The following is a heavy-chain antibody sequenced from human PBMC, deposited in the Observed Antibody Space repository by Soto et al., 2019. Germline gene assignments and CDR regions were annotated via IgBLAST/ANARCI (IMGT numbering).Heavy chain of an antibody. CDR2: IIPIFGTT. V-gene: IGHV1-69*12. CDR1: GGTFSRHA. Sequence: QVQLVQSGAEVKKPGSSVKVSCKVSGGTFSRHAISWVRQAPGQGLEWVGGIIPIFGTTNHAQKFQGRVTITAXEXTXTXXMELSSLRSEDTAVYYCARDSIPAAISYYFYAMDVWGQGTTVTVSS. J-gene: IGHJ6*02. D-gene: IGHD2-2*02. CDR3: ARDSIPAAISYYFYAMDV.